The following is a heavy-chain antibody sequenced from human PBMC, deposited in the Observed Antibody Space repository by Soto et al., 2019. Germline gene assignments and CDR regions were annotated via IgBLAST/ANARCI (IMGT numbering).Heavy chain of an antibody. J-gene: IGHJ5*02. Sequence: QVQLVESGGGVVQPGRSLRLSCAASGFTLSSYGMHWVRQAPGKGLEWVAVISYDGNNNYYADSVKGRFTISRDNSKNALYLQMNSLRVEDTAVYYCAQDQQQQLVRGWFAPWGQGTLVTVSS. D-gene: IGHD6-13*01. CDR2: ISYDGNNN. CDR1: GFTLSSYG. V-gene: IGHV3-30*18. CDR3: AQDQQQQLVRGWFAP.